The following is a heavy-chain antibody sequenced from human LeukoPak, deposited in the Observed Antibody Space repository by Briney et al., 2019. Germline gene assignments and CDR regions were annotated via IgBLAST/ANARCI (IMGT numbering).Heavy chain of an antibody. Sequence: PSDTVSLTCAVYGETFTGYYWIWIRQPPGKGLEWIGEINHSGSTNYNPSLKSRVTISVDTSKNQSSLKLSSVTAADTAVYYCASGWFGGFNYFDYWGQGTLVTVSS. V-gene: IGHV4-34*01. CDR1: GETFTGYY. J-gene: IGHJ4*02. CDR2: INHSGST. CDR3: ASGWFGGFNYFDY. D-gene: IGHD3-10*01.